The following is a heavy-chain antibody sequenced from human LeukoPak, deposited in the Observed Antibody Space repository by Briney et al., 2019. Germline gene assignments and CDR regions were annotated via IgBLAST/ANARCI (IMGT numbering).Heavy chain of an antibody. J-gene: IGHJ4*02. Sequence: GGSLRLSCAASGFTFSSYSMNWVRQAPGKWLEWVSYIRSSSRTIYYADSVKGRFTISRDNAKNSLYLQMNSLRAEDTAVYYCARDGSGRVPEMSAPDYWGQGTLVTVSS. CDR1: GFTFSSYS. D-gene: IGHD3-10*01. V-gene: IGHV3-48*01. CDR3: ARDGSGRVPEMSAPDY. CDR2: IRSSSRTI.